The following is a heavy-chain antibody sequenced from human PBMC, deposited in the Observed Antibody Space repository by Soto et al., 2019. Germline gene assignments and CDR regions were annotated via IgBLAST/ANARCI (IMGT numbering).Heavy chain of an antibody. D-gene: IGHD6-6*01. V-gene: IGHV4-31*03. CDR1: GGSISSGGYY. J-gene: IGHJ4*02. CDR3: ARGSSLGGYYFDY. CDR2: IYYSGST. Sequence: LSLTCTVSGGSISSGGYYWSWIRQHPGKGLEWIGYIYYSGSTYYNPSLKSRVTISVDTSKNQFSLKLSSVTAADTAVYYCARGSSLGGYYFDYWGQGTLVTVSS.